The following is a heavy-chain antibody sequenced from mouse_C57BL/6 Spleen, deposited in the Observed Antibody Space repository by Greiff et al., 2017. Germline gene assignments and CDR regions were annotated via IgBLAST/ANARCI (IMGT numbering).Heavy chain of an antibody. CDR1: GFTFSNYW. CDR3: TPPYYAMDY. CDR2: IRLKSDNYAT. V-gene: IGHV6-3*01. J-gene: IGHJ4*01. Sequence: EVKVEESGGGLVQPGGSMKLSCVASGFTFSNYWMNWVRQSPEQGLEWVAQIRLKSDNYATHYAESVKGRFTISRDDSKSSVYLQMNNLRAEDTGIYYCTPPYYAMDYRGQGTSVTGSS.